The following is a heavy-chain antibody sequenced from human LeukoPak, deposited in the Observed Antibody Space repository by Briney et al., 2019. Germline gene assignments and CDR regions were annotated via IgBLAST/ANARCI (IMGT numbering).Heavy chain of an antibody. Sequence: ASETLSLTCTVSGGSINNYYWSWIRQPPGKGLEWIGYIYYSGSTNYNPSLKSRVTISVDTSKNQFSLKLSSVTAADTAVYYCARDLTLGDFDAFDIWGQGTMVTVSS. D-gene: IGHD2-21*01. J-gene: IGHJ3*02. CDR3: ARDLTLGDFDAFDI. CDR1: GGSINNYY. CDR2: IYYSGST. V-gene: IGHV4-59*01.